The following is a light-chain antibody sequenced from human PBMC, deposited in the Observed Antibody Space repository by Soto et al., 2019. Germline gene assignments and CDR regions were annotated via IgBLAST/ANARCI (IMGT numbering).Light chain of an antibody. CDR1: QSASTF. CDR2: AAS. Sequence: IQISQSPSSLSASVGDRVTITCRASQSASTFFTWYQQKPGQAPKLLIYAASSLQSGVPSRFSASGSGTEFALTISCPQPDDLAVYYRQLYNRHAERFGEGTKVDIK. V-gene: IGKV1-5*01. J-gene: IGKJ1*01. CDR3: QLYNRHAER.